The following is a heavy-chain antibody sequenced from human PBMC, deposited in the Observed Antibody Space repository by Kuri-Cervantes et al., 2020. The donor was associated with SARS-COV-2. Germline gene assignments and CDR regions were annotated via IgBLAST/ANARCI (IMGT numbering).Heavy chain of an antibody. CDR2: IKQDGSEK. CDR3: AKDAVPAANFYYYYMDV. CDR1: GFTFSSYA. V-gene: IGHV3-7*03. Sequence: GGSLRLSCAASGFTFSSYAMSWVRQAPGKGLEWVANIKQDGSEKYYVDSVKGRFTISRDNAKNSLYLQMNSLRAEDTAVYYCAKDAVPAANFYYYYMDVWGKGTTVTVSS. D-gene: IGHD2-2*01. J-gene: IGHJ6*03.